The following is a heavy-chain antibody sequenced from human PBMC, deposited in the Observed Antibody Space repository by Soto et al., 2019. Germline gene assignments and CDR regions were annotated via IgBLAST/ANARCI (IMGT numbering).Heavy chain of an antibody. CDR1: GGSFSGYY. CDR2: INHSGST. CDR3: ARGYGTKLDY. J-gene: IGHJ4*02. V-gene: IGHV4-34*01. Sequence: QVQLQQWGAGLLKPSETLSLTCAVYGGSFSGYYWSWIRQPPGKGLEWIGEINHSGSTNYNPSLKGRGNISVETSKKQFSLQLSSVPGADTAFYYCARGYGTKLDYFGQGTLVTVSS. D-gene: IGHD3-10*01.